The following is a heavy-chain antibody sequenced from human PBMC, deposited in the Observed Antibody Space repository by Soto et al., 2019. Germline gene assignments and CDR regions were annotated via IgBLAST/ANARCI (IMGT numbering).Heavy chain of an antibody. Sequence: SETLSLTFTVSGGSISSYYWSWIRQPPGKGLEWIGYIYYSGSTNYNPSLKSRVTISVDTSKNQFSLKLSSVTAADTAVYYCARHYPSGSYPDWGQGTLVTVSS. J-gene: IGHJ4*02. CDR1: GGSISSYY. D-gene: IGHD1-26*01. V-gene: IGHV4-59*08. CDR3: ARHYPSGSYPD. CDR2: IYYSGST.